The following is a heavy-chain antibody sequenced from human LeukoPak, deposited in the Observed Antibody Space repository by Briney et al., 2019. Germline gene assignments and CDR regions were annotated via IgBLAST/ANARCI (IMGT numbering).Heavy chain of an antibody. CDR1: GGSFSGYY. CDR2: ISHSGST. Sequence: PSETLSLSCAVLGGSFSGYYWSWIRQPPGRGLEWIGEISHSGSTNYNPSLKSRVTLSLDMSRNHFSLKLNSVTAADTAVYYCARPTSWVNYFDPWGQGTLVTVSS. CDR3: ARPTSWVNYFDP. D-gene: IGHD1-7*01. J-gene: IGHJ5*02. V-gene: IGHV4-34*01.